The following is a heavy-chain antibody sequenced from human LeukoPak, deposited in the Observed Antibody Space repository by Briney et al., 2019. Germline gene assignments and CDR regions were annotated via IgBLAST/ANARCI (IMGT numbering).Heavy chain of an antibody. CDR2: IYYSGST. J-gene: IGHJ4*02. D-gene: IGHD6-19*01. CDR1: GGSFSGYY. CDR3: ARARWGAVAGYFDY. V-gene: IGHV4-59*01. Sequence: SETLSLTCAVYGGSFSGYYWSWIRQPPGKGLEWIGYIYYSGSTNYNPSLKSRVTISVDTSKNQFSLKLSSVTAADTAVYYCARARWGAVAGYFDYWGQGTLVTVSS.